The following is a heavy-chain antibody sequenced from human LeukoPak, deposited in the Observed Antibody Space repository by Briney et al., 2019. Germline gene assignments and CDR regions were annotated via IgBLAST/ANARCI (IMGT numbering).Heavy chain of an antibody. Sequence: KSGGSLRLSCAASGFTFSSYGMHWVRQAPGKGLEWVAFIRYDGSNKFYADSVKGRFTISRDNSKNTVYLQMNSLRAEDTAVYYCAKSGDEIFWSGLTDYYYYMDVWGKGTTVTVSS. CDR3: AKSGDEIFWSGLTDYYYYMDV. CDR1: GFTFSSYG. CDR2: IRYDGSNK. D-gene: IGHD3-3*01. J-gene: IGHJ6*03. V-gene: IGHV3-30*02.